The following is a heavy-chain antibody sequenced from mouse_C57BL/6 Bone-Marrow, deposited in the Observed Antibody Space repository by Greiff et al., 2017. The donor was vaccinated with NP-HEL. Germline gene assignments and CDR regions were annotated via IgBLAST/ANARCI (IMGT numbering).Heavy chain of an antibody. V-gene: IGHV14-3*01. Sequence: VQLQQSVAELVRPGASVKLSCPASGFNIKNTYMHWVKQRPEQGLEWIGRIDPANGNTKYAPKFQGKATITADPSSNTAYLQLSSLTSEDTAIYYCARYYGSSYDAMDYWGQGTSVTVSS. CDR3: ARYYGSSYDAMDY. CDR1: GFNIKNTY. J-gene: IGHJ4*01. D-gene: IGHD1-1*01. CDR2: IDPANGNT.